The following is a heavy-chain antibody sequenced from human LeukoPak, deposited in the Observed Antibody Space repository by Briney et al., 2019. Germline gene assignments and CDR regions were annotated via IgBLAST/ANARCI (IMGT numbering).Heavy chain of an antibody. V-gene: IGHV3-23*01. D-gene: IGHD4-17*01. J-gene: IGHJ6*02. CDR2: STGSGRTT. CDR1: GFTFSNYA. Sequence: GGSLRLSCGASGFTFSNYAMTWVRQAPGRGLEWVSASTGSGRTTYYADSVMGRFTISRDNSKNTLYLQMNSLRAEDTAVYYCAKLQSDGLRTYYGMDVWGQGTRVTVSS. CDR3: AKLQSDGLRTYYGMDV.